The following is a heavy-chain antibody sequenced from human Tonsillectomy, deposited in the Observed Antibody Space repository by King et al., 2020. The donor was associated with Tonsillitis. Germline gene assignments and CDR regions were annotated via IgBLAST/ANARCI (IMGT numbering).Heavy chain of an antibody. V-gene: IGHV3-11*01. CDR1: GFTFSDYY. Sequence: QLVQSGGGLVKPGGSLRLSCAASGFTFSDYYMSWIRQAPGKGLEGVSYISSSGRSIYYADSVKGRFTISRDNAKNSRYLQMNSLRAEDTAVYYCARDGDVQLEANDYWGQGTLVTVSS. CDR3: ARDGDVQLEANDY. J-gene: IGHJ4*02. CDR2: ISSSGRSI. D-gene: IGHD1-1*01.